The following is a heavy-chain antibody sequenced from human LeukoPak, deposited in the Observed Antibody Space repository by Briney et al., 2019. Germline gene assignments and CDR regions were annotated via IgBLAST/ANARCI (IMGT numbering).Heavy chain of an antibody. D-gene: IGHD1-26*01. CDR2: ISSSSSTI. J-gene: IGHJ6*03. V-gene: IGHV3-48*01. Sequence: PGGSLRLSCAASGFTFSSYSMNWVRQAPGKGLEWVPYISSSSSTIYYADSVKGRFTISRDNANNSLYLQMNSPRAEDTAVYYCAKDGDSGSYPSDYYYYMDVWGKGTTVTVSS. CDR3: AKDGDSGSYPSDYYYYMDV. CDR1: GFTFSSYS.